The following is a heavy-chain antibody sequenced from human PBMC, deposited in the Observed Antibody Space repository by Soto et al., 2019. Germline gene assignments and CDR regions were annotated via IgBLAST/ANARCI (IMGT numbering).Heavy chain of an antibody. D-gene: IGHD6-6*01. Sequence: PSESLSLTCTVSGGSISSGGYYWSWIRQHPGKGLEWIGYIYYSGSTYYNPSLKGRVTISVDTSKNQFSLKLSSVTAADTAVYYCARVSSMEGYYYYYMDVWGKGTTVTVSS. V-gene: IGHV4-31*03. CDR3: ARVSSMEGYYYYYMDV. CDR2: IYYSGST. J-gene: IGHJ6*03. CDR1: GGSISSGGYY.